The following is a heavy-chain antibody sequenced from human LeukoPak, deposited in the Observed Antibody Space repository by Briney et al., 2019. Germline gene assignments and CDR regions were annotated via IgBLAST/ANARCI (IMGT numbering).Heavy chain of an antibody. Sequence: PGRSLRLSCAASGFTFSSYGMHWVRQAPGKGLEWVAVISYDGSNKYYADSVKGRFTISRDNSKNTLYLQMNSLRAEDTAVYYCASPFRMIVDHWGQGTLVTVSS. V-gene: IGHV3-30*03. CDR2: ISYDGSNK. CDR1: GFTFSSYG. D-gene: IGHD3-22*01. J-gene: IGHJ5*02. CDR3: ASPFRMIVDH.